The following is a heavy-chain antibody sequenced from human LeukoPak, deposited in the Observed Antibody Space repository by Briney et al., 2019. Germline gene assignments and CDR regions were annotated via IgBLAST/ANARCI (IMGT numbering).Heavy chain of an antibody. CDR1: VYTFTSYG. CDR3: ARDLYYYDSSGYRDY. Sequence: ASVKVSFKASVYTFTSYGISWGRQAPGQGPEWMGWISGYNGNTDYAQKLQGRVTMTTDTSTRIVYMELRSLRSDDTAVYYCARDLYYYDSSGYRDYWGQGTLVTVSS. J-gene: IGHJ4*02. V-gene: IGHV1-18*01. CDR2: ISGYNGNT. D-gene: IGHD3-22*01.